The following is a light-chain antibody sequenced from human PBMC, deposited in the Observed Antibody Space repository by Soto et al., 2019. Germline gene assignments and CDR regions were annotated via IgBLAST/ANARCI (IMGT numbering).Light chain of an antibody. CDR2: GNN. V-gene: IGLV1-40*01. CDR3: LSYDNSLSSPVL. J-gene: IGLJ2*01. Sequence: QSVLTQPPSVSGAPGQRVTIPCTGSSSSIGAGYDVHWYQQLPGTAPKLLIYGNNNRPSGVPDRLSGSRSGTSASLAITGLQAEDEADYFCLSYDNSLSSPVLFGGGTKLTVL. CDR1: SSSIGAGYD.